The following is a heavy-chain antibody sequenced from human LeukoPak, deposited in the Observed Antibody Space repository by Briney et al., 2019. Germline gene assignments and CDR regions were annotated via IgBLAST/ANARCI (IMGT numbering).Heavy chain of an antibody. CDR1: GFTFDDYA. Sequence: GGSLRLSCAASGFTFDDYAMHWVRQAPVKGLEWVSGISWNSGSIGYADSVKGRFTISRDNAKNSLYLQMNSLRAEDTALYYCAKGQGYTGGGDFDYWGQGTLVTVSS. CDR2: ISWNSGSI. J-gene: IGHJ4*02. CDR3: AKGQGYTGGGDFDY. D-gene: IGHD6-13*01. V-gene: IGHV3-9*01.